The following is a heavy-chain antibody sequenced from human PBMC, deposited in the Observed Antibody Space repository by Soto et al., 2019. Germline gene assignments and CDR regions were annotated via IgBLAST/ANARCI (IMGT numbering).Heavy chain of an antibody. CDR2: IYYSGST. Sequence: SETLSLTCTVSGGSISSGGYYWSWIRQHPGKGLEWIGYIYYSGSTNYTPSLKSRVTISVDTSKNQFSLKLSSVTAADTAVYYCAREVRYSGYEGLFGFFDYWGQGTLVTVSS. D-gene: IGHD5-12*01. V-gene: IGHV4-61*08. CDR3: AREVRYSGYEGLFGFFDY. J-gene: IGHJ4*02. CDR1: GGSISSGGYY.